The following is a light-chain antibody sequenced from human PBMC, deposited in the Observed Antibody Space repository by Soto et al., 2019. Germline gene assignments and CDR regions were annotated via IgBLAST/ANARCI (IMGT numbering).Light chain of an antibody. V-gene: IGKV3-15*01. CDR1: QSVSSN. Sequence: VMTQSPATLSVSPGERATLSCRASQSVSSNLAWYQQKGGQAPRLLIYGSSTRATGIPARFSGSWSGTEFTLTISSLQSEDFAVYYCLQYNSWPRTFGQGTKVEIK. J-gene: IGKJ1*01. CDR2: GSS. CDR3: LQYNSWPRT.